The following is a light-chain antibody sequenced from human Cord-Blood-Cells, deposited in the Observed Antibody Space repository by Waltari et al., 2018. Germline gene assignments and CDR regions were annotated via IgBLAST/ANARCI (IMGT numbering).Light chain of an antibody. Sequence: EIVLTQSPGTLSLSPGERATLSCRASQSVSSSYLHWYQQKPGQAPRLLIYGASSRATGIQDRFSGSGSGTDFTLTISRLEPEDFAVYYCQQYGSSPLTFGGGTKVEIK. J-gene: IGKJ4*01. CDR2: GAS. V-gene: IGKV3-20*01. CDR1: QSVSSSY. CDR3: QQYGSSPLT.